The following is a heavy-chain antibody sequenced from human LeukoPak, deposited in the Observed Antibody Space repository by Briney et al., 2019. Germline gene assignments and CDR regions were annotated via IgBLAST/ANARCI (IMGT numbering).Heavy chain of an antibody. CDR2: IGSSGSTV. CDR1: GFTFSAYE. CDR3: ARDTLEYSNSPDALDI. D-gene: IGHD4-23*01. V-gene: IGHV3-48*03. Sequence: GGSLRLSCAASGFTFSAYEMNWVRQAPGKGLEWVSYIGSSGSTVYYADSVKGRFTISRDNAKNSLYMQMESMRDEDTAIYYCARDTLEYSNSPDALDIWGQGTMVTVSS. J-gene: IGHJ3*02.